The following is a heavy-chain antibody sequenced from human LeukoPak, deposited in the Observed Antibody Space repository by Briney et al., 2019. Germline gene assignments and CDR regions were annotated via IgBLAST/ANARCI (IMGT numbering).Heavy chain of an antibody. CDR2: INHSGST. Sequence: SETLSLTCAVYGGSFSGYYWSWIRQPPGKGLEWIGEINHSGSTNYNPSLKSRVTISVDTSKNQFSLKLSSVTAADTAVYYCARDVDTSGHSSRLDPRGQGTLVTVPP. CDR1: GGSFSGYY. V-gene: IGHV4-34*01. D-gene: IGHD3-3*01. J-gene: IGHJ5*02. CDR3: ARDVDTSGHSSRLDP.